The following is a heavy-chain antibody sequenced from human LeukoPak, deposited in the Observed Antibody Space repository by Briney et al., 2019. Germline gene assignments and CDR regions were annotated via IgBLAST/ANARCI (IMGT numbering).Heavy chain of an antibody. CDR2: VWYDGGNK. CDR1: GFTFSSYS. Sequence: GGSLRPSCAASGFTFSSYSINWVRQAPGKGLEWVVVVWYDGGNKYYADPVKGRFTISRDNSKNTLYLQMNSLRAEDTAVYYCVRGGSLGYCSGGGCFPFDYWGQGTLVTVSS. CDR3: VRGGSLGYCSGGGCFPFDY. D-gene: IGHD2-15*01. J-gene: IGHJ4*02. V-gene: IGHV3-33*08.